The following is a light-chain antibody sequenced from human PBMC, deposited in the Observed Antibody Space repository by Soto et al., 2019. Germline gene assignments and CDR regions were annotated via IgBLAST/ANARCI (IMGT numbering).Light chain of an antibody. CDR3: QQYNNWAPLT. J-gene: IGKJ4*01. CDR2: GAS. V-gene: IGKV3-15*01. Sequence: EIVMMQSTATLSVSPGERATLYCRASQSVRINLAWYQQKPGQAPRLLIYGASTRATGIPARFSGSGSGTEFTLTISSLQSEDVAVYYLQQYNNWAPLTYGGGTKVEIK. CDR1: QSVRIN.